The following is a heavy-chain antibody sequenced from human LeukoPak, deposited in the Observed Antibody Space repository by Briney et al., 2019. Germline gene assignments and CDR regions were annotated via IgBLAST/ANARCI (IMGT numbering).Heavy chain of an antibody. Sequence: PGGSLRLSCAASGFTVTDNYMNWVRQSSGKGLEWVSSLTGGSDNSEHADSVKGRFSISRDNSKNTLYLQMNSLTAEDTAVYYCVRGWQQLGSWGRGTLVTVSS. V-gene: IGHV3-23*01. D-gene: IGHD1-1*01. J-gene: IGHJ5*02. CDR3: VRGWQQLGS. CDR2: LTGGSDNS. CDR1: GFTVTDNY.